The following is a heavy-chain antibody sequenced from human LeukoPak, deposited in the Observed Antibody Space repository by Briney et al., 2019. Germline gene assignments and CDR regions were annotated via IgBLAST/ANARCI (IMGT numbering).Heavy chain of an antibody. J-gene: IGHJ5*02. CDR1: GGSFSGYY. V-gene: IGHV4-34*01. CDR2: INHSGST. Sequence: SETLSLTCAVYGGSFSGYYWSWIRQPPGKGLEWIGEINHSGSTNYNPSLKSRVTISVDTSKNQFSLKLSSVTAADTAVYYCARTYHDFWSAHGPNWLDPWGQGTLVNASS. D-gene: IGHD3-3*01. CDR3: ARTYHDFWSAHGPNWLDP.